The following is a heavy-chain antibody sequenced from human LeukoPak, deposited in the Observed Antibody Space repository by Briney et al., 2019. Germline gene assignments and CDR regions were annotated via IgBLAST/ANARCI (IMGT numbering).Heavy chain of an antibody. J-gene: IGHJ5*02. CDR1: GFTFSGYW. Sequence: GGSLRLSCTASGFTFSGYWMHWVRQAPGKGLVWVSRINSDGSSTSYADSVKGRFTISRDNAKNTLYLQMNSLRAEDTAVYYCARRVIVVVPAATYNWFDPWGQGTLVTVSS. V-gene: IGHV3-74*01. D-gene: IGHD2-2*01. CDR3: ARRVIVVVPAATYNWFDP. CDR2: INSDGSST.